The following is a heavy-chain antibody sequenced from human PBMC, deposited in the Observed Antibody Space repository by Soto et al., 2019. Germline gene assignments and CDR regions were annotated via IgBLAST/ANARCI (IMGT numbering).Heavy chain of an antibody. CDR2: ISAYNGDT. J-gene: IGHJ6*03. CDR1: GYTFITHG. D-gene: IGHD2-8*02. Sequence: QVRLVQSGAEVKKPGASVKVSCKASGYTFITHGISWVRQAPGQGLEWMGRISAYNGDTKYAQKVQGRVTLTTAKSTTTAYMEMRSLRSDDTAVYYCARDGTGGVLALNKYYYVDVWGEGTTVTVSS. CDR3: ARDGTGGVLALNKYYYVDV. V-gene: IGHV1-18*01.